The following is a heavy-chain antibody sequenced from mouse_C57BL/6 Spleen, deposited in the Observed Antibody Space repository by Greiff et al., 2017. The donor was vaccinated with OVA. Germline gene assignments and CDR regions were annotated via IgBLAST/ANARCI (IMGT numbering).Heavy chain of an antibody. CDR3: ARELGSYFDY. V-gene: IGHV5-17*01. J-gene: IGHJ2*01. CDR1: GFTFSDYG. D-gene: IGHD4-1*01. CDR2: ISSGSSTI. Sequence: EVMLVESGGGLVKPGGSLKLSCAASGFTFSDYGMHWVRQAPEQGLEWVAYISSGSSTIYYADTVKGRFTISRDNAKNTLFLQLTSLRSEDTAMYYCARELGSYFDYWGQGTTLTVSS.